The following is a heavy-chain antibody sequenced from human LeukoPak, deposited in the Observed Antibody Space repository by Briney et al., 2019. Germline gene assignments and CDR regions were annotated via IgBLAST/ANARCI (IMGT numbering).Heavy chain of an antibody. Sequence: ASVKVSCKASGYTFTSYYMHWVRQAPGQGLEWMGLINPSGVSTSYAQKFQGRVTMTRDMSTSTVYMELSSLSSEDTAVYYCASRGLISDAFDIWGQGTMVTVSS. CDR2: INPSGVST. J-gene: IGHJ3*02. V-gene: IGHV1-46*01. CDR1: GYTFTSYY. CDR3: ASRGLISDAFDI. D-gene: IGHD3-16*01.